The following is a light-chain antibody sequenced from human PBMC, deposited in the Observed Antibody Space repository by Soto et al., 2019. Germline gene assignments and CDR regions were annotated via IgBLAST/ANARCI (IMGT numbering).Light chain of an antibody. Sequence: QSALTQPGSVSGSPGQSITISCTGTSSDVGAYNYVSWYQQHPGKAPKLMIHDVSNRPSGVSNRFSGSKSGNTASLTISGLQAEDEADYYCSSYTSSSTFVFGTGTKVTVL. V-gene: IGLV2-14*01. CDR2: DVS. CDR1: SSDVGAYNY. J-gene: IGLJ1*01. CDR3: SSYTSSSTFV.